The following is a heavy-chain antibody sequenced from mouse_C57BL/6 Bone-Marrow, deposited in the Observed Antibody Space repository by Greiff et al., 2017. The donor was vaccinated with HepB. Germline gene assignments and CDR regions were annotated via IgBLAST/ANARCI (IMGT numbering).Heavy chain of an antibody. CDR3: ARYRTTVVATDWYFDV. D-gene: IGHD1-1*01. Sequence: EVKLMESGGGLVQPGGSLSLSCAASGFTFTDYYMSWVRQPPGKALEWLGFIRNKANGYTTEYSASVKGRFTISRDNSQSILYLQMNALRAEDSATYYCARYRTTVVATDWYFDVWGTGTTVTVSS. CDR2: IRNKANGYTT. CDR1: GFTFTDYY. J-gene: IGHJ1*03. V-gene: IGHV7-3*01.